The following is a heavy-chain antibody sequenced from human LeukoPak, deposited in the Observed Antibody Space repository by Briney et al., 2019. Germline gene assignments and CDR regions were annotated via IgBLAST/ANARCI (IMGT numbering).Heavy chain of an antibody. CDR3: GGVRLTTIPYYYALDV. Sequence: SETLSLTCAVSGGSISSSDWWSWVRQPPGKGLEWIGQIYRSGSTNYNPSLKSRVTISVDKSKSQFSLNLTSVTAADSAVYYCGGVRLTTIPYYYALDVWGKGTTVTVSS. CDR1: GGSISSSDW. CDR2: IYRSGST. V-gene: IGHV4-4*02. J-gene: IGHJ6*04. D-gene: IGHD4-17*01.